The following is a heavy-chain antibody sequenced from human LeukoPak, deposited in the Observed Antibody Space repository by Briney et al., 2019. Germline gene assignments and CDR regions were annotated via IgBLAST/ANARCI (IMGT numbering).Heavy chain of an antibody. J-gene: IGHJ3*02. V-gene: IGHV4-59*01. CDR2: IYYSGST. CDR3: ARSARFSYGDRSDAFDI. CDR1: GGSISSYY. Sequence: PSGTLSLTCTVSGGSISSYYWSWIRQPPGKGLEWIGYIYYSGSTNYNPSLKSRVTISVDTSKNQFSLKLSSVTAADTAVYYCARSARFSYGDRSDAFDIWGQGTMVTVSS. D-gene: IGHD4-17*01.